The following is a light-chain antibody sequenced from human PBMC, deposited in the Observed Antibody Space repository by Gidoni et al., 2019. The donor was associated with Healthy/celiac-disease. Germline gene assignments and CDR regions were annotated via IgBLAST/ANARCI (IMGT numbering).Light chain of an antibody. CDR3: QQYNNWPPLT. CDR2: CAS. J-gene: IGKJ1*01. CDR1: KSVSSN. Sequence: IAMTQSPATLSVSPGERATLYCRASKSVSSNLAWYQQKPGQAPSLLIYCASTSVTGIPARFSGSGSGTEFTLTISSLQSEDFAVYYCQQYNNWPPLTFGQGTKVEIK. V-gene: IGKV3-15*01.